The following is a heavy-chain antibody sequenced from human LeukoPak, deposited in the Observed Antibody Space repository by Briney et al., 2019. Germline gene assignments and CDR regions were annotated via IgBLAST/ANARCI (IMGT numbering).Heavy chain of an antibody. CDR1: GGSISSYY. J-gene: IGHJ6*02. Sequence: PSETLSLTCTVSGGSISSYYWSWIRQPPGKGLEWIGYIYYSGSTNYNPSLKSRVTISVDTSKNQFSLKLSSVTAADTAVYYCARENRAYYYYGVDVWGQGTTVTVSS. CDR2: IYYSGST. CDR3: ARENRAYYYYGVDV. V-gene: IGHV4-59*01.